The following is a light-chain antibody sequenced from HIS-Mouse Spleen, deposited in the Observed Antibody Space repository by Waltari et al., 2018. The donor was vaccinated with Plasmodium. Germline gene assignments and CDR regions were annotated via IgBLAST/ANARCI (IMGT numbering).Light chain of an antibody. Sequence: EIVITQSPPTLSFSPGERPTLSCRASQSVSSNLAWYQQKPGQAPRLLIYGASTRATGIPARFSGSGSGTEFTLTISSLQSEDFAVYYCQQYNNWSFTFGPGTKVDIK. CDR2: GAS. CDR1: QSVSSN. V-gene: IGKV3-15*01. CDR3: QQYNNWSFT. J-gene: IGKJ3*01.